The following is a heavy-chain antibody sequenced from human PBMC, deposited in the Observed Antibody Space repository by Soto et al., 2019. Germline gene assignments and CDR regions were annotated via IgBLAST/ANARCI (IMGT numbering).Heavy chain of an antibody. CDR2: IYYSGST. CDR1: SGSISSYY. D-gene: IGHD3-10*01. Sequence: SETLSLTCTVSSGSISSYYWSWIRQPPGKGLEWIGYIYYSGSTNYNPSLKSRVTISVDTSKNQFSLKLSSVTAADTAVYYCARRGSGSLGAFDIWGQGTMVTVSS. V-gene: IGHV4-59*08. CDR3: ARRGSGSLGAFDI. J-gene: IGHJ3*02.